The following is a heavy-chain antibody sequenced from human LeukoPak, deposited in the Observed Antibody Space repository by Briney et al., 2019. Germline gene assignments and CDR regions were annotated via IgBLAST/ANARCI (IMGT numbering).Heavy chain of an antibody. D-gene: IGHD3-22*01. CDR1: GYSISSGYY. CDR3: ARSHMIVVVPGAFDI. CDR2: IYHSGST. V-gene: IGHV4-38-2*01. J-gene: IGHJ3*02. Sequence: SETLSLTCAVSGYSISSGYYWGWIRQPPGKGLEWIGSIYHSGSTYYNPSLKSRVTISVDTSKNLFSLKLSSVTAADTAVYYCARSHMIVVVPGAFDIWGQGTMVTVSS.